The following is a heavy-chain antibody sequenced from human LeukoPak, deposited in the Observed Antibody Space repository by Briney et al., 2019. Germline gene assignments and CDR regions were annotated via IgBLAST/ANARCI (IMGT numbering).Heavy chain of an antibody. J-gene: IGHJ4*02. Sequence: GESPKISCQASGYTFTTYWIAWVRQMPGKGLEWVGIIYPGDSNTRSSPSFQGQVTISADKSISTAYLQWSSLKASDTAMYYCARHLNNNYGIDHGAQGTRVTVSS. CDR2: IYPGDSNT. CDR3: ARHLNNNYGIDH. V-gene: IGHV5-51*01. CDR1: GYTFTTYW. D-gene: IGHD4-11*01.